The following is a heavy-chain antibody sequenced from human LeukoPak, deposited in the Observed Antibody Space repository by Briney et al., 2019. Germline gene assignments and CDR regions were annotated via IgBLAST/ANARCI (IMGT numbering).Heavy chain of an antibody. CDR1: GGTFSSYA. Sequence: ASVKVSCKASGGTFSSYAISWVRQAPGQGLEWRGGIIPIFGTANYAQKFQGRVTITADESTSTAYMELSSLRSEDTAVYYCARGRKDYDSSGYILPYWGQGTLVTVSS. J-gene: IGHJ4*02. CDR3: ARGRKDYDSSGYILPY. D-gene: IGHD3-22*01. CDR2: IIPIFGTA. V-gene: IGHV1-69*13.